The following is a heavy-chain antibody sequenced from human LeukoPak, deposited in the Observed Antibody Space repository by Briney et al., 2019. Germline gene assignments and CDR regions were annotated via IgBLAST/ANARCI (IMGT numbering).Heavy chain of an antibody. D-gene: IGHD5-18*01. CDR3: ARDTYSYGIFDY. Sequence: ASVKVSCKASGYTFTSYYMHWVRQAPGQGLEWMGIINPSGGSTSYAQKFQGRVTMTRDTSTSTVYMEPSSLRSEDTAVYYCARDTYSYGIFDYWGQGTLVTVSS. CDR2: INPSGGST. CDR1: GYTFTSYY. V-gene: IGHV1-46*01. J-gene: IGHJ4*02.